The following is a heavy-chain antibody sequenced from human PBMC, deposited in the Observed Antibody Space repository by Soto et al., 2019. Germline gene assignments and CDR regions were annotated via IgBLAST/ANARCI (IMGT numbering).Heavy chain of an antibody. CDR1: GYTFTSNG. D-gene: IGHD5-12*01. CDR3: ARVATTSWYYMDV. CDR2: INTYNGDT. Sequence: ASGKVSCKASGYTFTSNGISWVRQAPGQGLEWMGWINTYNGDTNYAQKLQGRVTMTTDTSTSTAYMELGSLRSDDTAVYYCARVATTSWYYMDVWGKGTTVTVSS. V-gene: IGHV1-18*01. J-gene: IGHJ6*03.